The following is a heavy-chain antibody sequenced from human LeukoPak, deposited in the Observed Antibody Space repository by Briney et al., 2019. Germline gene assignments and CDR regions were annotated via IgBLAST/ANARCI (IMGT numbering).Heavy chain of an antibody. CDR3: ARVGGSSYLDAFDI. CDR1: GGSISSYY. D-gene: IGHD1-26*01. V-gene: IGHV4-4*07. CDR2: IYSSGSP. Sequence: KTSETLSLTCTVSGGSISSYYWIWVRQPAGKGLEWIGRIYSSGSPNYSPSLKSRVSMSLDASKNQFSLKVNSVTAADTAVYYCARVGGSSYLDAFDIWGPGTMVTVSS. J-gene: IGHJ3*02.